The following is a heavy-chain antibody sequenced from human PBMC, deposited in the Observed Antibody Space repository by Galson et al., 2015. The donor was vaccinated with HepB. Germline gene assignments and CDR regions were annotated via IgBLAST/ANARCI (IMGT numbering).Heavy chain of an antibody. D-gene: IGHD4-23*01. Sequence: LTCAVYGGSFSGYYWSWIRQPPGKGLEWIGEINHSGSTNYNPSLKSRVTISVDTSKNQFSLKLSSVTAADTAVYYCARGLPTVVTPHYYGMDVWGQGTTVTVSS. CDR3: ARGLPTVVTPHYYGMDV. V-gene: IGHV4-34*01. CDR2: INHSGST. J-gene: IGHJ6*02. CDR1: GGSFSGYY.